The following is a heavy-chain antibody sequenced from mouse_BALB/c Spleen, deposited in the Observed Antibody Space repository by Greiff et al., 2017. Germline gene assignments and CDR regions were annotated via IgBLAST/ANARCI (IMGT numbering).Heavy chain of an antibody. J-gene: IGHJ2*01. CDR2: IYPGNSDT. CDR3: TRSPSTHYFDY. Sequence: VQLQQSGTVLARPGASVKMSCKASGYTFTSYLMHWVKQRPGQGLEWIGAIYPGNSDTSYNQKFKGKAKLTAVTSTSTAYMELSSLTNEDSAVYYCTRSPSTHYFDYWGQGTTLTVSS. V-gene: IGHV1-5*01. D-gene: IGHD2-1*01. CDR1: GYTFTSYL.